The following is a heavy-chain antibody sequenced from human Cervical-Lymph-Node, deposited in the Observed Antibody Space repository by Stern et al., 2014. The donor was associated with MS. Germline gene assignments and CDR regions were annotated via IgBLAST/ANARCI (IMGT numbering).Heavy chain of an antibody. Sequence: VQLVESGAEVKKPGSSVKVSCKASGYTFSSHGISWVRQAPGQGLEWMGWITVYNGDTSYAEKIRGRVTMTTDKTTRPGYMELRSLRSDDTAVYVCARETPNCRGGTCYPRIDYWGQGTLVTVSS. J-gene: IGHJ4*02. CDR2: ITVYNGDT. CDR1: GYTFSSHG. CDR3: ARETPNCRGGTCYPRIDY. D-gene: IGHD2-15*01. V-gene: IGHV1-18*01.